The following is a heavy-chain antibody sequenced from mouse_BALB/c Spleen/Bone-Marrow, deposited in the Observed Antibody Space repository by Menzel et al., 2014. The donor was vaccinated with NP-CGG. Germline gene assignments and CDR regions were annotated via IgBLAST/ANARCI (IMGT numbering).Heavy chain of an antibody. CDR3: ARYYGSTYGYYFDY. CDR2: ISYRGST. Sequence: VQLQQSGPSLVKPSQTLSLTCSVTGDSITSGCWNWIRKFPGNKLEYMGYISYRGSTYYNPSLKSRNSITRDTSKNQYYLQLNSVTTEDTATCYCARYYGSTYGYYFDYWGQGTTLTVSS. V-gene: IGHV3-8*02. J-gene: IGHJ2*01. D-gene: IGHD1-1*01. CDR1: GDSITSGC.